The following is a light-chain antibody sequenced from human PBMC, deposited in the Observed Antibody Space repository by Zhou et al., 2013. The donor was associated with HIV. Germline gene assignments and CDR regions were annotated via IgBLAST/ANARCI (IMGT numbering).Light chain of an antibody. CDR3: QQYNDWPPWT. CDR2: GAS. V-gene: IGKV3-15*01. Sequence: EIVMTQSPATLSVSPGERATLSCRASQSVNNNLAWYQQKPGQAPRLLIYGASTRVTGIPARFSGSGSGTEFTLTISSMQSEDFAVYYCQQYNDWPPWTFGQGTKVEVK. CDR1: QSVNNN. J-gene: IGKJ1*01.